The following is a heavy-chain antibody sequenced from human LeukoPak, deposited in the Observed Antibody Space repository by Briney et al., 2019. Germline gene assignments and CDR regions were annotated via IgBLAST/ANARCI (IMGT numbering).Heavy chain of an antibody. CDR1: GFSFSNYG. CDR2: ISYDGSNQ. Sequence: GGSLRLSCAASGFSFSNYGMNWVRQAPGKGLEWVAVISYDGSNQYYADSVKGRFTIPRDSFRNTVYLQMNSLRVDDTAVYYCAKVGKWQLLQYFFDYWGQGTLVTVSS. V-gene: IGHV3-30*18. D-gene: IGHD1-26*01. J-gene: IGHJ4*02. CDR3: AKVGKWQLLQYFFDY.